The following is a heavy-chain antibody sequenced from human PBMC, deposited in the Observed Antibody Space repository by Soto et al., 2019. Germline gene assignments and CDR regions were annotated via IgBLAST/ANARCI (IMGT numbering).Heavy chain of an antibody. CDR1: GFSLSTSGVG. J-gene: IGHJ6*02. CDR2: IYWNDDK. Sequence: PTLVNPTQTLTLTCTFSGFSLSTSGVGVGWIRQPPGKALEWLALIYWNDDKRYSPSLKSRLTITKDTSKNQVVLTMTNMDPVDTATYYCAHRGPPPEYYDFWSGYYRSDMDVWGQGTTVTVSS. V-gene: IGHV2-5*01. D-gene: IGHD3-3*01. CDR3: AHRGPPPEYYDFWSGYYRSDMDV.